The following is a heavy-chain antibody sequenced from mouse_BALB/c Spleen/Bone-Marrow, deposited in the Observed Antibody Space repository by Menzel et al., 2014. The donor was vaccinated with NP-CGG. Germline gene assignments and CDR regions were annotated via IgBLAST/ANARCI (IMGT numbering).Heavy chain of an antibody. Sequence: EVQLQQSGAELVKPGASVKLSCTASGFNIKDTYMHWVKQRPEQGLEWIGRIDPANGNTKYDPKFQGKATITADTSSNTAYLQLSSLTSEDTAVYYCARSGCGSSLFAYWGQGTLATVSA. CDR1: GFNIKDTY. V-gene: IGHV14-3*02. CDR2: IDPANGNT. CDR3: ARSGCGSSLFAY. D-gene: IGHD1-1*01. J-gene: IGHJ3*01.